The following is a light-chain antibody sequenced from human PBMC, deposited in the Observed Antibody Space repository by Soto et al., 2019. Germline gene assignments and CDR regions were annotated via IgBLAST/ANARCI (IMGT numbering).Light chain of an antibody. V-gene: IGKV3-20*01. J-gene: IGKJ5*01. CDR2: GAS. CDR3: QQYGSSPIT. Sequence: EVVLTQSPGTLSLSPEERATPSCSASQSVSSSYLAWYQQKPGQAPRLLIYGASSRATGIPDTFSGRGSGTDFTLTISRLEPEDFAVYYCQQYGSSPITFGPGTRREI. CDR1: QSVSSSY.